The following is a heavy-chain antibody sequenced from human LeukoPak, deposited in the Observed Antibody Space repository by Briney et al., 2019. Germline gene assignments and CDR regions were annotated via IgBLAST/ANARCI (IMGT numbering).Heavy chain of an antibody. J-gene: IGHJ4*02. CDR2: ISGSGDNI. CDR3: AKSDCTYVSCYVLDY. D-gene: IGHD2-2*01. Sequence: GGSLRLSCAASGFTFGSYAMSRVRQAPGKVLEWVSAISGSGDNIYYADSVKGRFTISRDSSKKTMFLQMNILRAEDTAVYYCAKSDCTYVSCYVLDYWGQGSQVTVSS. CDR1: GFTFGSYA. V-gene: IGHV3-23*01.